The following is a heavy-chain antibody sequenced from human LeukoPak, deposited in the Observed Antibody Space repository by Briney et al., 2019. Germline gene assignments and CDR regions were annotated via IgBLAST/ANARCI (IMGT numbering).Heavy chain of an antibody. D-gene: IGHD3-10*01. CDR1: GFTVSSNY. J-gene: IGHJ6*02. Sequence: GGSLRLSCAASGFTVSSNYMSWVRQAPGKGLEWVSVIYSGGSTYYADSVKGRFTISRDNSKNTLYLQTNSLRAEDTAVYYCAREDGSGSLYYYGMDVRGQGTTVTVSS. CDR3: AREDGSGSLYYYGMDV. V-gene: IGHV3-66*01. CDR2: IYSGGST.